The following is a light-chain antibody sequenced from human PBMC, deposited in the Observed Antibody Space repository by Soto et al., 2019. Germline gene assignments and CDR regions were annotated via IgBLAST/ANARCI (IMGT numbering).Light chain of an antibody. Sequence: ETVLTQSPGTLSLSPGEGATLSCRASQSISSSYLAWYQQKPGQAPRLLIYDASSRATGIPDRFSGSGSGTDFTLTISRLEPEDSAVYYCQQYCSSPMYTFGQGTRLEIK. CDR3: QQYCSSPMYT. J-gene: IGKJ2*01. CDR2: DAS. CDR1: QSISSSY. V-gene: IGKV3-20*01.